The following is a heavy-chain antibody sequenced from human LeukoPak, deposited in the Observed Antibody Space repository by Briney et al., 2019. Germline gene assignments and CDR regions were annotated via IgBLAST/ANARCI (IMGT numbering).Heavy chain of an antibody. D-gene: IGHD3-10*01. CDR2: ISGSGATT. V-gene: IGHV3-23*01. J-gene: IGHJ4*02. CDR3: AKDYAYYYGSGIGGFNY. CDR1: GFTFSSYA. Sequence: GGSLRLSCAASGFTFSSYAMSWVRQAPGKGLEWVSAISGSGATTYYADSVKGRFTISRDKSNNTLYLQMNSLRAEDTAVYYCAKDYAYYYGSGIGGFNYWGQGTLVTVSS.